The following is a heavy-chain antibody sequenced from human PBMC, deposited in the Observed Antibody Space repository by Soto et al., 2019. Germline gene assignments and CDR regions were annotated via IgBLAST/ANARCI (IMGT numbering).Heavy chain of an antibody. CDR3: ARGGSLGEF. CDR2: ISSSGATV. V-gene: IGHV3-48*01. D-gene: IGHD3-16*01. CDR1: GFTFSSYS. J-gene: IGHJ4*02. Sequence: EVQLVESGGGLVQPGGSLRLSCATSGFTFSSYSMNWVRQAPGKGLQWVSFISSSGATVYYADSVKGRFTISRDNAKNSLYLQMNSLRAEDTAVYYCARGGSLGEFWGQGTLVTVSS.